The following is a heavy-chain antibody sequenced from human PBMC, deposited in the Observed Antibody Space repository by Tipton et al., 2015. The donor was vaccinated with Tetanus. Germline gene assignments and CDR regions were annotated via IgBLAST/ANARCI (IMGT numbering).Heavy chain of an antibody. CDR1: GFTFSSYW. D-gene: IGHD7-27*01. CDR2: INSDGSST. CDR3: ASGYWGIYGHEYYFDY. Sequence: GSLRLSCAASGFTFSSYWMHWVRQAPGKGLVWVSRINSDGSSTSYADSVKGRFTISRDNAKNTLYLQMNSLRAEDTAVYYCASGYWGIYGHEYYFDYWGQGTLVTVSS. V-gene: IGHV3-74*01. J-gene: IGHJ4*02.